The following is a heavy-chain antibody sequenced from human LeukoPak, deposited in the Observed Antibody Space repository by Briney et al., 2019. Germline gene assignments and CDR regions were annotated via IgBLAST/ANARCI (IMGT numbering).Heavy chain of an antibody. D-gene: IGHD6-13*01. V-gene: IGHV4-59*12. J-gene: IGHJ4*02. Sequence: SETLSLTCTVSGGSISSYYWSWIRQPPGKGLEWIGYIYYSGSTNYNPSLKSRVTISVDTSKNQFSLKLSSVTAADTAVYYCARGRYSSIRYWGQGTLVTVSS. CDR2: IYYSGST. CDR3: ARGRYSSIRY. CDR1: GGSISSYY.